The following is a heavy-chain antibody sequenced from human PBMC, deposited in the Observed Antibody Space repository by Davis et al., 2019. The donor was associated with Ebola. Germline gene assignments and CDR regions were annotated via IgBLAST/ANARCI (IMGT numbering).Heavy chain of an antibody. Sequence: GESLKISCAASGFTFSSYSMNWVRQAPGKGLEWVSAISGSGGSTYYADSVKGRFTISRDNSKNTLYLQMNSLRAEDTAVYYCAKAFVVSVAGTGGWFDPWGQGTLVTVSS. CDR3: AKAFVVSVAGTGGWFDP. CDR2: ISGSGGST. D-gene: IGHD6-19*01. CDR1: GFTFSSYS. J-gene: IGHJ5*02. V-gene: IGHV3-23*01.